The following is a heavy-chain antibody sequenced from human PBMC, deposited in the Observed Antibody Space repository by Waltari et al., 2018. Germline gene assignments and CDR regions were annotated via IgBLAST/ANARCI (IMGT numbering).Heavy chain of an antibody. J-gene: IGHJ4*02. CDR2: IGGSGIST. D-gene: IGHD6-13*01. CDR1: SRYT. V-gene: IGHV3-23*01. Sequence: EVQLLESGGGLVQPGGSLSRYTMSWVRQAPGKGLEWVSSIGGSGISTYYADSVKGRFTISRDNSKDTLYLQINSLRAEDTAVYYCAKDIAPAGTRYFDYWGQGTLVTVSS. CDR3: AKDIAPAGTRYFDY.